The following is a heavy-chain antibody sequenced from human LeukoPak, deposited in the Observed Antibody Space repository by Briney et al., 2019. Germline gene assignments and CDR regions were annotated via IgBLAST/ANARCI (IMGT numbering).Heavy chain of an antibody. CDR2: INPGGGTT. CDR1: GGTFSSYA. V-gene: IGHV1-46*01. Sequence: ASVKVSCKASGGTFSSYAISWVRQAPGQGLEWMGIINPGGGTTSYAQKFQGRVTVTRDTSTSTVYMELSSLRSEDTAVYYCARGLPAGNQPLFDYWGQGTLVTVSS. J-gene: IGHJ4*02. D-gene: IGHD2-2*01. CDR3: ARGLPAGNQPLFDY.